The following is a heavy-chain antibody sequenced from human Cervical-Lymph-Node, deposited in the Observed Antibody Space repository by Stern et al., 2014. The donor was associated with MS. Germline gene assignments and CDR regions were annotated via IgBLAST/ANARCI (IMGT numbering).Heavy chain of an antibody. J-gene: IGHJ4*02. CDR1: GYTFTSYA. V-gene: IGHV1-3*01. CDR3: ARGDMISYYYDSSGYFDY. D-gene: IGHD3-22*01. Sequence: QVQLVQSGAEVKKPGASVKVSCKASGYTFTSYAMHWVRQAPGQRLEWMGWINAGNGNTKYSQKFQGRVTITRDTSASTAYMELSSLRSEDTAVYYCARGDMISYYYDSSGYFDYWGQGTLVTVSS. CDR2: INAGNGNT.